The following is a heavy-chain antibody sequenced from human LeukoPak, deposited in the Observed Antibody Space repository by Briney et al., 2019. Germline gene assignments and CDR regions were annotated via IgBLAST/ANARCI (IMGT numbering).Heavy chain of an antibody. V-gene: IGHV1-18*01. CDR2: ISAYNGNT. D-gene: IGHD2-15*01. CDR1: GYTFTSYG. CDR3: ARVEWWPYYYGMDV. J-gene: IGHJ6*02. Sequence: ASVKVPCKASGYTFTSYGISWVRQAPGQGLEWMGWISAYNGNTNYAQKLQGRVTMTTDTSTSTAYMELRSLRSDDTAVYYCARVEWWPYYYGMDVWGQGTTVTVSS.